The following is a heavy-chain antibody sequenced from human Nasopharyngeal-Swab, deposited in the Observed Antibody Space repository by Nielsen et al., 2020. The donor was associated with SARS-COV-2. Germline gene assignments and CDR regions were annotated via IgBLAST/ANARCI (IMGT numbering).Heavy chain of an antibody. Sequence: GGYLRLSCAASGFTFSSYSMKWVRQAPGKGLKWHSSISSSSSYIYYADSVKGRFTISREHAKNSLYLQMNSLRAEDTAVYYCARDYYGSGSYLYYYYGMDDWGQGTTVTVSS. D-gene: IGHD3-10*01. CDR1: GFTFSSYS. V-gene: IGHV3-21*01. CDR2: ISSSSSYI. CDR3: ARDYYGSGSYLYYYYGMDD. J-gene: IGHJ6*02.